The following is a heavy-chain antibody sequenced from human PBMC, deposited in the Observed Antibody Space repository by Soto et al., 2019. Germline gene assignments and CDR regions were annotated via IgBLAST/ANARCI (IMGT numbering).Heavy chain of an antibody. J-gene: IGHJ4*02. CDR1: GGSISGYC. CDR2: ICSSGTT. D-gene: IGHD6-6*01. Sequence: SETLSLTCTVSGGSISGYCWSWIRQPPGKGLEWIGYICSSGTTNYNPSLKSRVTISLDTSTTQFSLKLSSLTAADTAVYYCARHRYTTSSYYFDYWGQGTLVTVSS. CDR3: ARHRYTTSSYYFDY. V-gene: IGHV4-59*08.